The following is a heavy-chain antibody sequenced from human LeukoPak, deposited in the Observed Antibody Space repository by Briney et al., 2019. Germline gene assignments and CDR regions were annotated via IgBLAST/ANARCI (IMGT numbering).Heavy chain of an antibody. Sequence: GESLKISCRGSGYSFTSYWIGWVRQMPGKGLEWMGIIYPGDSDTRYSPSFQGQVTISADKYISTAYLQWSSLQASDTAMYYCARRLRSGYYSDAFDIWGQGTMVTVSS. CDR1: GYSFTSYW. CDR3: ARRLRSGYYSDAFDI. V-gene: IGHV5-51*01. D-gene: IGHD3-3*01. CDR2: IYPGDSDT. J-gene: IGHJ3*02.